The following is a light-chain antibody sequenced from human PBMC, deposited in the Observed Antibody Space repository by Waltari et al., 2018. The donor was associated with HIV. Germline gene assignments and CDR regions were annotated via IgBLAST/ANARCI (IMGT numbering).Light chain of an antibody. J-gene: IGKJ3*01. CDR2: SAS. V-gene: IGKV1-39*01. CDR1: QNIGAY. CDR3: QQTYSTHLFT. Sequence: DIQMTQSPSPLSASVGDRITITCRACQNIGAYVNWYQPTPGNAPKLLVYSASSLQIGVPSRFSGSGSGTDFTLTISNLQPEDFGIYYCQQTYSTHLFTFGPGTEVDMK.